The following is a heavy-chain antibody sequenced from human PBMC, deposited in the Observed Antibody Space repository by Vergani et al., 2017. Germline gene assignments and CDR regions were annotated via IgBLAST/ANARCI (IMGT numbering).Heavy chain of an antibody. J-gene: IGHJ4*02. Sequence: EVQVVESGGDLVQPGGSLRLSCAASGFTFIMHAMSWVRQAPGKGLEWVSAIGTAGDTYYPGSVKGRFTISRENAKNSLYLQMNGLRAGDTAVYYCARRDSSSPALDYWGQGTLVTVSS. CDR3: ARRDSSSPALDY. D-gene: IGHD6-6*01. CDR1: GFTFIMHA. CDR2: IGTAGDT. V-gene: IGHV3-13*01.